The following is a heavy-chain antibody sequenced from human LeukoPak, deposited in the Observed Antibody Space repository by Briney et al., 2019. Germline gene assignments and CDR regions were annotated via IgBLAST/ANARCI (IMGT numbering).Heavy chain of an antibody. D-gene: IGHD3-10*01. CDR2: MYCSGSP. V-gene: IGHV4-59*11. Sequence: KTSETLSLTCTVSGGSISSHYWSWIRQPPGKGLEWIGYMYCSGSPNYNPSLESRVTISVDTSKNQFSLKLSSVTAADTAVYYCARLRFGELSYYFDYWGQGTLVTVSS. CDR1: GGSISSHY. CDR3: ARLRFGELSYYFDY. J-gene: IGHJ4*02.